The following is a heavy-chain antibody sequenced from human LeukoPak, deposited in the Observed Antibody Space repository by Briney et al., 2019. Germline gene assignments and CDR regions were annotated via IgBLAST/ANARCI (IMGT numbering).Heavy chain of an antibody. Sequence: GGSLRLSCAASGFTFSSYWMSWVRQAPGKGLEWVANIKQDGSEKYYADSVKGRFTISRDNSKNTLYLQMNSLRAEDTAVYYCARDLGVVVPAAIRSGYDYYGMDVWGQGTTVTVSS. V-gene: IGHV3-7*01. D-gene: IGHD2-2*01. CDR1: GFTFSSYW. CDR2: IKQDGSEK. J-gene: IGHJ6*02. CDR3: ARDLGVVVPAAIRSGYDYYGMDV.